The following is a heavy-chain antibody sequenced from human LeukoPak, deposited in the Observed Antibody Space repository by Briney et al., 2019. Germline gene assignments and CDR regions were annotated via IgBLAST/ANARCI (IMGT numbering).Heavy chain of an antibody. V-gene: IGHV3-23*01. Sequence: GGSLGLSCAASGFTFSSYDMSWVRQAPGKGLEWVSGISVSGGSTYYADSVKGRFTISRDNSKNTVFLQMNSLRAEDTAVYYCAKDPRGCTNGVCYNRWYFDLWGRGTLVTVSS. CDR1: GFTFSSYD. D-gene: IGHD2-8*01. J-gene: IGHJ2*01. CDR2: ISVSGGST. CDR3: AKDPRGCTNGVCYNRWYFDL.